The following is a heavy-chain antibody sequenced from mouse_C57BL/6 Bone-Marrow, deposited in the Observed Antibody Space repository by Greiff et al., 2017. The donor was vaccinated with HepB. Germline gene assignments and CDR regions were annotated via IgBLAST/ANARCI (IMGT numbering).Heavy chain of an antibody. CDR2: IHPNSGST. J-gene: IGHJ1*03. Sequence: QVQLQQSGAELVKPGASVKLSCKASGYTFTSYWMHWVKQRPGQGLEWIGMIHPNSGSTNYNEKFKSKATLTVDKSSSTAYMQLSSLTSEDSAVYYCAREGAAGGYYFGSSYWYFDVWGTGTTVTVSS. CDR3: AREGAAGGYYFGSSYWYFDV. CDR1: GYTFTSYW. D-gene: IGHD1-1*01. V-gene: IGHV1-64*01.